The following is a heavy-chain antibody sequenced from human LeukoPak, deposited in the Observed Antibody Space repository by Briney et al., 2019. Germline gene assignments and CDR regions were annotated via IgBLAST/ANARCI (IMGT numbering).Heavy chain of an antibody. CDR2: ISGSSSST. D-gene: IGHD6-19*01. V-gene: IGHV3-23*01. J-gene: IGHJ5*02. Sequence: GGSLRLSCAASGFTFSSYAMSWVRQAPGKGLEWVSAISGSSSSTYYADSVKGRFTISRDNSKNTLYPQMNSLRAEDTAVYYCAKLRGRAVAGTDWFDPWGQGTLVTVSS. CDR3: AKLRGRAVAGTDWFDP. CDR1: GFTFSSYA.